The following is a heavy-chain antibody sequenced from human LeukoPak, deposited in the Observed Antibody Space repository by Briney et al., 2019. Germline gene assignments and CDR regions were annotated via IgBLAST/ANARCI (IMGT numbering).Heavy chain of an antibody. Sequence: GGSLRLSCAASGFTFSSYAMSWVRQAPGKGLEWVSLINDSGGDTYYADSVKGRFTISRDNSKNTLFLQMSSLRAEDTAVYYCAKTSAGIRGGYFDYWGQGTLVTVSS. V-gene: IGHV3-23*01. D-gene: IGHD3-10*01. CDR2: INDSGGDT. CDR1: GFTFSSYA. CDR3: AKTSAGIRGGYFDY. J-gene: IGHJ4*02.